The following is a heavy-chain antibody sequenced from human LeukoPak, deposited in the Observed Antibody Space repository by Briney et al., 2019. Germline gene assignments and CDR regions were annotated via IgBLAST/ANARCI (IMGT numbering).Heavy chain of an antibody. CDR3: ARVSYYDSSGYYFLSYVDY. Sequence: GGSLRLSCAASGFTVSSNYMSWVRQAPGKGLEWVSVIYSGGSTYYADSVKGRFTISRDNSKNTLYLQMNSLGAEDTAVYYCARVSYYDSSGYYFLSYVDYWGQGTLVTVSS. CDR1: GFTVSSNY. J-gene: IGHJ4*02. V-gene: IGHV3-53*01. D-gene: IGHD3-22*01. CDR2: IYSGGST.